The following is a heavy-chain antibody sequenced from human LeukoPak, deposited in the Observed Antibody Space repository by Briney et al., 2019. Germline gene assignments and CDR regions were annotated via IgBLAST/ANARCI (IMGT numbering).Heavy chain of an antibody. Sequence: PGGSLRLSCAASGFTFSSYAMSWVRQAPGKGLEWVSATSGSGGSTYYADSVKGRFTISRDNSKNTLYLQMNSLRAEDTAVYYCAKRGILHRGEQWLVPLDYWGQGTLVTVSS. V-gene: IGHV3-23*01. CDR1: GFTFSSYA. CDR2: TSGSGGST. D-gene: IGHD6-19*01. J-gene: IGHJ4*02. CDR3: AKRGILHRGEQWLVPLDY.